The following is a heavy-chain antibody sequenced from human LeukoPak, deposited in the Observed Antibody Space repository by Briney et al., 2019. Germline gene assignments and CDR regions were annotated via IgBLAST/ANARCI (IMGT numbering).Heavy chain of an antibody. D-gene: IGHD2-15*01. J-gene: IGHJ5*02. V-gene: IGHV3-23*01. CDR1: GFTFNNYA. CDR2: ISGSGINT. CDR3: AKDIVRGDCGSGSCYPLDP. Sequence: GGSLRLSCTASGFTFNNYAMSWVRQASGKGLEWVSTISGSGINTYYADSVKGRFTISRDNSMNTLYLQMNSLRADDTAVYYCAKDIVRGDCGSGSCYPLDPWGQGTLVTVSS.